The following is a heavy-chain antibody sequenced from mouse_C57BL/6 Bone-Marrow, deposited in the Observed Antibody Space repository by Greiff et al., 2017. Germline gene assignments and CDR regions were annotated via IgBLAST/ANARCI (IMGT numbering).Heavy chain of an antibody. J-gene: IGHJ4*01. CDR3: ARWTTVVATKGVDY. CDR2: IYPRSGNT. CDR1: GYTFTSYG. V-gene: IGHV1-81*01. D-gene: IGHD1-1*01. Sequence: QVQLKQSGAELARPGASVKLSCKASGYTFTSYGISWVKQRTGQGLEWIGEIYPRSGNTYYNEKFKGKATLTADKSSSTAYMELRSLTSEDSAVYFCARWTTVVATKGVDYWGQGTSVTVSS.